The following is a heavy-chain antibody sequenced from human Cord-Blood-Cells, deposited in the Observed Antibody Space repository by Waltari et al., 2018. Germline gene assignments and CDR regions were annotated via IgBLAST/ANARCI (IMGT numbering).Heavy chain of an antibody. CDR3: ARDLYSGYDDY. Sequence: QVQLVQSGAEVKKPGASVKVSCKASGYTFTSYAMHWVRQAPGQRLEWMGWINAGNGNTKDSQKFQGRVTITRDTSAGTAYMELSSLRSEDTAVYYCARDLYSGYDDYWGQGTLVTVSS. CDR1: GYTFTSYA. V-gene: IGHV1-3*01. D-gene: IGHD5-12*01. CDR2: INAGNGNT. J-gene: IGHJ4*02.